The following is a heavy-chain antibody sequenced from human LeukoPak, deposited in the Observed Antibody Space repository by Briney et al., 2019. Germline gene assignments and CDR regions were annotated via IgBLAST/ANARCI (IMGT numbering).Heavy chain of an antibody. CDR3: TTREGLYYDSSGYYYVGDY. D-gene: IGHD3-22*01. Sequence: GGSLRLSCAASGFTFSSYSMNWVRQAPGKGLEWVSSISSSSSYIYYADSVKGRFTISRDDAKNSLYLQMNSLRAEDTAVYYCTTREGLYYDSSGYYYVGDYWGQGTLVTVSS. CDR1: GFTFSSYS. V-gene: IGHV3-21*04. CDR2: ISSSSSYI. J-gene: IGHJ4*02.